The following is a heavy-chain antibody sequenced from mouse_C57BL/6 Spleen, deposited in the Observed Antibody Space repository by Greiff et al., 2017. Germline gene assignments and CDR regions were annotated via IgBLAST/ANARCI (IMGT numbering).Heavy chain of an antibody. CDR1: GFTFSSYG. CDR3: AREATAQAVFDY. V-gene: IGHV5-6*01. CDR2: ISSGGSYT. D-gene: IGHD3-2*02. J-gene: IGHJ2*01. Sequence: EVQLVESGGDLVKPGGSLKLSCAASGFTFSSYGMSWVRQTPDKRLEWVATISSGGSYTYYPDSVKGRFTISRDNAKNTLYLQMSSLKSEDTAMYYCAREATAQAVFDYWGQGTTLTVSS.